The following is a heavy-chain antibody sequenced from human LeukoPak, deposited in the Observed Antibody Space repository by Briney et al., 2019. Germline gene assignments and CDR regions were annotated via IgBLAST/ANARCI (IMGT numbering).Heavy chain of an antibody. D-gene: IGHD3-10*01. V-gene: IGHV3-21*04. CDR3: ARDVYYGSGSYFFDY. J-gene: IGHJ4*02. CDR2: LSSSSRYI. Sequence: PGGSLRLSCAASGFTFNPYTMNWVRQVPGKGLEWVCSLSSSSRYIYYADSVKGRFTISRDNAENSLYLQMNSLRGEDTAVYYCARDVYYGSGSYFFDYWGQGTLVTVSS. CDR1: GFTFNPYT.